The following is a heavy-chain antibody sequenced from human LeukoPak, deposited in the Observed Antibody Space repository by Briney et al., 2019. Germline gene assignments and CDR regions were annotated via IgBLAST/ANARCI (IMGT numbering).Heavy chain of an antibody. V-gene: IGHV3-23*01. CDR1: GFTFSSYD. D-gene: IGHD6-19*01. CDR3: ARVAGWHWFDP. J-gene: IGHJ5*02. Sequence: GGDLRLSCAASGFTFSSYDVTWVRQAPGRGLEWVSSIRPSGDNTYYGDSVKGRFTISRDNSKNTVYLQMNNMRVDDTAVYYCARVAGWHWFDPWGQGTLVTVSS. CDR2: IRPSGDNT.